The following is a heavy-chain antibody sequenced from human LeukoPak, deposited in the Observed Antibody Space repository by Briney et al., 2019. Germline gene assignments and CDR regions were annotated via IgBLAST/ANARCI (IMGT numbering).Heavy chain of an antibody. V-gene: IGHV1-2*02. CDR1: GFIFTGYY. CDR2: INANSGGT. J-gene: IGHJ3*01. D-gene: IGHD6-19*01. CDR3: ARDHPYSSGWYGRVEALDL. Sequence: AASVKVSCKASGFIFTGYYMHWVRQAPGQGLEWMGCINANSGGTNYAQKFQGGVTMTRDTSISTAYMDLSRLRSDDTAVYYCARDHPYSSGWYGRVEALDLWGQGTTATVSS.